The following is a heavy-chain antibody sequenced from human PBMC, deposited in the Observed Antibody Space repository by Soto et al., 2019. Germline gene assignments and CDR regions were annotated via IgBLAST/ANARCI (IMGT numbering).Heavy chain of an antibody. Sequence: PGGSLRLSCAASGFTFSSYWMHWVRQAPGKGLVWVSRINSDGSSTSYADSVKGRFTISRDNAKNTLYLQMNSLRAEDTAVYYCASLSVSVVPAAIYYGMDVWGQGTTVTVSS. D-gene: IGHD2-2*01. J-gene: IGHJ6*02. CDR3: ASLSVSVVPAAIYYGMDV. CDR2: INSDGSST. V-gene: IGHV3-74*01. CDR1: GFTFSSYW.